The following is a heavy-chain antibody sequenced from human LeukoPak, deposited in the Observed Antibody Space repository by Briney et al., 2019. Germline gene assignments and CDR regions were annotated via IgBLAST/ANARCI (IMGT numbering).Heavy chain of an antibody. CDR1: GFTFSSYW. CDR2: IDSDGSNT. Sequence: GGSLRLSCAASGFTFSSYWMHWVRQTPGKGLVWVSRIDSDGSNTRYADSVKGRFTISRDNAKNTLYLQMSSLRVEDTAVYYCARESGGGGQGFDYWGQGTLVTVSS. J-gene: IGHJ4*02. D-gene: IGHD2-15*01. CDR3: ARESGGGGQGFDY. V-gene: IGHV3-74*01.